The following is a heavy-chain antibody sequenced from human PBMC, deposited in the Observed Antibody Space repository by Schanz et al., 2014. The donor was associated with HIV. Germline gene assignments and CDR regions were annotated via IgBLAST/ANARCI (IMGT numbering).Heavy chain of an antibody. D-gene: IGHD3-3*01. CDR1: GFTFSTKG. CDR3: TTRRVLGVVQDF. CDR2: IWYDGSNK. Sequence: QVQLVESGGGVVQPGRSLRLSCAASGFTFSTKGMHWVRQAPGKGLEWVAVIWYDGSNKYYADSVKGRFTISRDNSKNTLYLQMNSLKTEDTAVYFCTTRRVLGVVQDFWGRGTLVTVSP. J-gene: IGHJ4*02. V-gene: IGHV3-33*01.